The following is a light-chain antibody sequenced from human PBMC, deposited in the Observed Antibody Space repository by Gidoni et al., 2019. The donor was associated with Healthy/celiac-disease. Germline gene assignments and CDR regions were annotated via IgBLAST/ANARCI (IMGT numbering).Light chain of an antibody. CDR3: SSYTSSSVV. J-gene: IGLJ2*01. Sequence: QSALTQPASVSRSHGQSITISCTVTITDVGGYNYVSWYQKPPGKAPKLMIYDVSNRPSGVSNRFSGSKSGNTASLTISGLQAEDEAEYYCSSYTSSSVVFGGGTKLTVL. V-gene: IGLV2-14*01. CDR2: DVS. CDR1: ITDVGGYNY.